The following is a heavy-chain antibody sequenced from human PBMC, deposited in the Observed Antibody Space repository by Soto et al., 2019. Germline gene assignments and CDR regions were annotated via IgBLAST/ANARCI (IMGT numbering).Heavy chain of an antibody. CDR2: ISSSSSYI. CDR1: GFTFSSYS. CDR3: ASYGEWLATNHYFDY. D-gene: IGHD6-19*01. V-gene: IGHV3-21*01. Sequence: GVSLRLSCAASGFTFSSYSMNWVRQAPGKGLEWVSSISSSSSYIYYADSVKGRFTISRDNAKNSLYLQMNSLRAEDTAVYYCASYGEWLATNHYFDYWGQGTLVTVSS. J-gene: IGHJ4*02.